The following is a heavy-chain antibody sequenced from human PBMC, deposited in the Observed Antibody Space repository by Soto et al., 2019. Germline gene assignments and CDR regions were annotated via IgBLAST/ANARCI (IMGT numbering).Heavy chain of an antibody. CDR3: ARLDKYSSGWS. D-gene: IGHD6-19*01. J-gene: IGHJ4*02. V-gene: IGHV3-30-3*01. CDR1: GFTFSSYA. CDR2: ISYDGSNE. Sequence: QVQLVESGGGVVQPGRSLRLSCAASGFTFSSYAMHWVRQAPGKGLEWVAVISYDGSNEYYADSVKGRFTVSRDNSKNTLYLQMNSLRAEDTALFYCARLDKYSSGWSWGQGTLVTVSS.